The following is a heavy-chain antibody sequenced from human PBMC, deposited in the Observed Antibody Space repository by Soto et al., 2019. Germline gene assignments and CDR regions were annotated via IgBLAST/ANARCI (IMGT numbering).Heavy chain of an antibody. CDR3: ARDRIYDILTGDSESEDWYFDL. J-gene: IGHJ2*01. V-gene: IGHV4-59*01. CDR2: IYYSGST. CDR1: GGSISSYY. D-gene: IGHD3-9*01. Sequence: QVQLQESGPGLVKPSETLSLTCTVSGGSISSYYWSWIRQPPGKGLEWIGYIYYSGSTNYNPSLKSLVTISVDTSKTQYSLKLSSVTAADTAVYYCARDRIYDILTGDSESEDWYFDLWGSGTLVTVSS.